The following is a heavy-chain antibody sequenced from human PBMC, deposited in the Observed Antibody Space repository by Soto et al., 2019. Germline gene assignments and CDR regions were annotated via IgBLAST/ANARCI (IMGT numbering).Heavy chain of an antibody. CDR2: IYWNHDK. CDR1: NFSFSTHGVG. Sequence: SGPTLVNPTQTLTLTCSFSNFSFSTHGVGVGWIRHPPGKALEWLALIYWNHDKRYSPSLQSRLTITKDTPQNQVILTMTNMDPVDTATFYCVHSRIGAAGLFDYWGQGILVTVSS. D-gene: IGHD6-13*01. V-gene: IGHV2-5*01. CDR3: VHSRIGAAGLFDY. J-gene: IGHJ4*02.